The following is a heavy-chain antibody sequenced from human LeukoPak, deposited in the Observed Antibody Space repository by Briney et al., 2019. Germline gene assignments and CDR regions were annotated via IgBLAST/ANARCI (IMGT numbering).Heavy chain of an antibody. V-gene: IGHV4-39*07. J-gene: IGHJ4*02. D-gene: IGHD5-18*01. CDR2: FHVGSP. CDR1: GGSITDPNYY. CDR3: ARGGRGSAFGYPDY. Sequence: SETLSLTCTVSGGSITDPNYYWTWIRQPPGKGLEEIWSFHVGSPLYNPSLKSRVTLSLDTSSNQFSLDLTSVTAADTAVYYCARGGRGSAFGYPDYWGQGTLVTASS.